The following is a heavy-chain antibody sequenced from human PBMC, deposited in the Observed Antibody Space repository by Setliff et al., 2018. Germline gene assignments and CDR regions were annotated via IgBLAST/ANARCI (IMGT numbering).Heavy chain of an antibody. CDR1: GGSISRGDYY. V-gene: IGHV4-30-4*08. Sequence: SETLSLTCTVAGGSISRGDYYWSWIRQPPGKGLEWIGYIYYSGSTYYNPSLKSRVTISVDTSKNQFSLKLSPVTAADTAVYYCARDKLSGYQVYYYYGMDVWGQGTTVTVSS. J-gene: IGHJ6*02. CDR2: IYYSGST. D-gene: IGHD3-22*01. CDR3: ARDKLSGYQVYYYYGMDV.